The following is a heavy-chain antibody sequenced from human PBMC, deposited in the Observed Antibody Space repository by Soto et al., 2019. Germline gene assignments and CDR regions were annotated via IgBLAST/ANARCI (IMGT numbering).Heavy chain of an antibody. J-gene: IGHJ4*02. V-gene: IGHV1-2*06. CDR3: ASGSYSDY. Sequence: AVKVSFKASGYSFTGSYIHWVRQAPGPGFECMGRINPKSGGTDFAQEFQGRVTITRDTSITTAYMEVSRLTSDDTAVYYSASGSYSDYWGQGTLVTVSS. D-gene: IGHD1-26*01. CDR2: INPKSGGT. CDR1: GYSFTGSY.